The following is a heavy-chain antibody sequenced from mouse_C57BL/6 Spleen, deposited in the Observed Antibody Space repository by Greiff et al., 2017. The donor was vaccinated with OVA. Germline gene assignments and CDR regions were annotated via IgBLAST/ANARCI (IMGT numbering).Heavy chain of an antibody. V-gene: IGHV1-82*01. CDR3: GRSDGYCVGYYDG. J-gene: IGHJ1*03. Sequence: VQLQESGPELVKPGASVKISCTASGYAFSSSWMNWVKQRPGQGLEWIGRIYPGDGDTNYNGKFTGKATLTADTSSSTAYIQLSSLTSADSAVDYCGRSDGYCVGYYDGWGKGTTVTVSS. CDR1: GYAFSSSW. CDR2: IYPGDGDT. D-gene: IGHD2-3*01.